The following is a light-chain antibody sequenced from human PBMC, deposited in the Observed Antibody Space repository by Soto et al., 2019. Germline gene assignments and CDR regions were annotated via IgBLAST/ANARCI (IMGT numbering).Light chain of an antibody. J-gene: IGLJ1*01. CDR2: RNN. Sequence: QSVLTQPPSASGTPGQRVTISCSGSSSNIGSNYVYWYQQLPGTAPKLLIYRNNQRPSGVPDRFSGSKSGTSASLAISGLRSEDEADYYCAAWDVSRSGYVFGTGSVVTVL. CDR3: AAWDVSRSGYV. CDR1: SSNIGSNY. V-gene: IGLV1-47*01.